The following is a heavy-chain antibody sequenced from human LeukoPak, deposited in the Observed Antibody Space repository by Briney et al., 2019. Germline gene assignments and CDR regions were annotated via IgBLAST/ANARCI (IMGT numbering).Heavy chain of an antibody. CDR1: GDSISSGDYY. D-gene: IGHD6-13*01. CDR3: ARVRSSSWYGTILDNWFDP. Sequence: PSETLSLTCTVSGDSISSGDYYWSWIRQPAGKGLEWIGRISSSGSTNYNPSLKSRVTISVDTSKNQFSLKLSSVTATDTAVYYCARVRSSSWYGTILDNWFDPWGQGTLVTVSS. V-gene: IGHV4-61*02. J-gene: IGHJ5*02. CDR2: ISSSGST.